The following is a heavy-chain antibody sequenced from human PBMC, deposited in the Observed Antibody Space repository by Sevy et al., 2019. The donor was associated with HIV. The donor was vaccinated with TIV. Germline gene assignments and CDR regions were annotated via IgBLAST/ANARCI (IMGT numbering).Heavy chain of an antibody. CDR2: IKHDGSVT. J-gene: IGHJ6*02. CDR3: ARGGPLVDGTLIPWGMDV. D-gene: IGHD1-7*01. V-gene: IGHV3-7*01. CDR1: GFTFSNYW. Sequence: GGSLRLSCAASGFTFSNYWMNWVRQAPGKGLEWVANIKHDGSVTYYADSVKGRFTLSRDDIKNSLSLQMNSLRAEDTAVYYCARGGPLVDGTLIPWGMDVWGQGTTVTVSS.